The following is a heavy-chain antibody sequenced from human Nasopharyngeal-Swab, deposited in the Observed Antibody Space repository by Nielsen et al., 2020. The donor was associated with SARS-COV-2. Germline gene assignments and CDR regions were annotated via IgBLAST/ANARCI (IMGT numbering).Heavy chain of an antibody. CDR2: IYTSGST. Sequence: ESLKISCTVSGGSISSYYWSWIRQPAGKGLEWIGRIYTSGSTNYNPSLKSRVTMSVDTSKNQFSLKLSSVTAADTAVYYCARVGTIAAAGLDAFDIWGQGTMVTVSS. CDR1: GGSISSYY. J-gene: IGHJ3*02. D-gene: IGHD6-13*01. CDR3: ARVGTIAAAGLDAFDI. V-gene: IGHV4-4*07.